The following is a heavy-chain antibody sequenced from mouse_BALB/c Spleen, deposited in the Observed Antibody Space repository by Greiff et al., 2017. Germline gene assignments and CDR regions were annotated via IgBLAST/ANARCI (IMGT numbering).Heavy chain of an antibody. J-gene: IGHJ3*01. Sequence: EVQGVESGGGLVKPGGSLKLSCAASGFTFSSYAMSWVRQSPEKRLEWVAEISSGGSYTYYPDTVTGRVTISRDNAKNTLYLEMSSLRSEDTAVYYCAGGDYDEAYWGEGSLVTVAA. CDR3: AGGDYDEAY. CDR1: GFTFSSYA. V-gene: IGHV5-9-4*01. CDR2: ISSGGSYT. D-gene: IGHD2-4*01.